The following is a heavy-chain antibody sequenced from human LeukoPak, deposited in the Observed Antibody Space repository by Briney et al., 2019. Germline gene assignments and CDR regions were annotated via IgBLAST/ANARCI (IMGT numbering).Heavy chain of an antibody. Sequence: SETLSLTCTVSGYSISSGYYWGWIRQPPGKGLEWIGNIYHSGSTYYNPSLKSRVTVSLDTSKNQFSLKLSSVTAADTAVYYCAREWARWFDPWGQGTLVTVSS. CDR1: GYSISSGYY. D-gene: IGHD1-26*01. CDR3: AREWARWFDP. CDR2: IYHSGST. J-gene: IGHJ5*02. V-gene: IGHV4-38-2*02.